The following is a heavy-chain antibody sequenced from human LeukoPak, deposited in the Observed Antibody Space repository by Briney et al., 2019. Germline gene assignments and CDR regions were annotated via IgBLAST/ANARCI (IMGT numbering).Heavy chain of an antibody. CDR1: GGSISSSSYY. Sequence: SETLSLTCTVSGGSISSSSYYWGWIRQPPGKGLEWIGSIYYSGSTYYNPSLKSRVTISVDTSKNQFSLKLSSVTAADTAVYYCARDTDYGQWLWAFDIWGQGTMVTVPS. CDR2: IYYSGST. J-gene: IGHJ3*02. CDR3: ARDTDYGQWLWAFDI. V-gene: IGHV4-39*07. D-gene: IGHD3-22*01.